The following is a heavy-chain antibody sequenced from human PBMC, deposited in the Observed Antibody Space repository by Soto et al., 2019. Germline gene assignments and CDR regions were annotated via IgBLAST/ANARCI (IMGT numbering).Heavy chain of an antibody. D-gene: IGHD5-18*01. J-gene: IGHJ6*02. CDR1: GYSFPNYW. V-gene: IGHV5-51*01. CDR3: ARNRRNSYGYGMDV. Sequence: RGESLKISCKGSGYSFPNYWIAWVRQMPGKGLEWMGIFYPGDSDTKYSPSFQGQVTISGDKSMSTAYLQWSSLKASDTAMYYCARNRRNSYGYGMDVWGQGTTVTVS. CDR2: FYPGDSDT.